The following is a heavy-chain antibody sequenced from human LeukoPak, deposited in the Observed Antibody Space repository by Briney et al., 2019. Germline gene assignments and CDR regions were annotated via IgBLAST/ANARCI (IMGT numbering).Heavy chain of an antibody. Sequence: TSETLSLTCTVSGGSISSSSYYWGWIRQPPGKGLEWIGSIYYSGSTYYNPSLKSRVTISVDTSKNQFSLKLSSVTAADTAVYYCARVRGFGELPLGFDPWGQGTLVTVSS. CDR2: IYYSGST. J-gene: IGHJ5*02. D-gene: IGHD3-10*01. CDR3: ARVRGFGELPLGFDP. V-gene: IGHV4-39*07. CDR1: GGSISSSSYY.